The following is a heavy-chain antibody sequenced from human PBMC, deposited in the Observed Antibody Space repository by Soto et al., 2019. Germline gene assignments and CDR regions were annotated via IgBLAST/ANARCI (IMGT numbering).Heavy chain of an antibody. Sequence: EVKLLESGGGLVQPGGSLKLSCAASGFIFSAYAMSWVRQAPGKGLEWVSTISDTIGATDYADPVKGRFTISRDISRNTLYLEMNNLRAEDTAMYYCAKAQWLLGGDYFDSWGQGALVTVSS. D-gene: IGHD6-19*01. CDR3: AKAQWLLGGDYFDS. V-gene: IGHV3-23*01. CDR1: GFIFSAYA. J-gene: IGHJ4*02. CDR2: ISDTIGAT.